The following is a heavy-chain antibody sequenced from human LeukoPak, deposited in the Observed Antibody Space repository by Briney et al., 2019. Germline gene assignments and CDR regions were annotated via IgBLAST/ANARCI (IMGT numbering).Heavy chain of an antibody. J-gene: IGHJ1*01. Sequence: RGSLRLSCAASGFTFSNYKTNWVRQAPGKGLEWVSYISSSGSIIYYSDSVKGRFTISRDNAKNSLYLQMNSLRAEDTAVYYCAREIGYFWGQGALVSASS. CDR3: AREIGYF. CDR1: GFTFSNYK. V-gene: IGHV3-48*03. D-gene: IGHD6-13*01. CDR2: ISSSGSII.